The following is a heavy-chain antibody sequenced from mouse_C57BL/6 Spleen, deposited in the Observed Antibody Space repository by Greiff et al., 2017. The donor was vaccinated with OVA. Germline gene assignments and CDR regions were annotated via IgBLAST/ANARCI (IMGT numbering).Heavy chain of an antibody. Sequence: EVQLVESGGGLVKPGGSLKLSCAASGFTFSSYAMSWVRQTPEKRLEWVATISDGGSYTYYPDNVKGRFTISRDDAKNNLYLQMSHLKSEDTAMYYCASSVVPYAMDYWGQGTSVTVSS. D-gene: IGHD1-1*01. J-gene: IGHJ4*01. V-gene: IGHV5-4*01. CDR2: ISDGGSYT. CDR3: ASSVVPYAMDY. CDR1: GFTFSSYA.